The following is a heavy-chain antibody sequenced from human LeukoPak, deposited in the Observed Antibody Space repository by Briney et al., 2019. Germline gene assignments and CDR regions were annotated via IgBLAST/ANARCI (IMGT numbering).Heavy chain of an antibody. CDR1: GYTFTSYG. CDR3: ARDWLYCSSTSCPEDHYYYYYMDV. J-gene: IGHJ6*03. CDR2: ISGYNGNT. D-gene: IGHD2-2*01. V-gene: IGHV1-18*01. Sequence: GASVKVSCKASGYTFTSYGISWVRQAPGQGLEWMGWISGYNGNTNYAQNLQGRVTMTTDTSTSTVYMELRSLRSDDTAVYYCARDWLYCSSTSCPEDHYYYYYMDVWGKGTTVTISS.